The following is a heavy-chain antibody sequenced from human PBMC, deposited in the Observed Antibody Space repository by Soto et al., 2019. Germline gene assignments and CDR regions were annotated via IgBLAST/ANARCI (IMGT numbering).Heavy chain of an antibody. CDR2: IKPNSGGT. Sequence: QVQLVQSGAEVKKPGASVKVSCKASGYTFTGYYIHWVRQAPGQGLGGMGWIKPNSGGTNYAQKVQGWVTMTRDTSLSTAYMELSRLRSDDTAVYYCASAIGGWLQLSDWGQGTLVTVSS. D-gene: IGHD5-12*01. J-gene: IGHJ4*02. V-gene: IGHV1-2*04. CDR1: GYTFTGYY. CDR3: ASAIGGWLQLSD.